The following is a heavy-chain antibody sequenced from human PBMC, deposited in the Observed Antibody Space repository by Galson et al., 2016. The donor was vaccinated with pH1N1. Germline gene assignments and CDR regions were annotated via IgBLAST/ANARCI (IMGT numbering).Heavy chain of an antibody. D-gene: IGHD3-10*01. J-gene: IGHJ6*03. V-gene: IGHV3-48*04. CDR2: ISSSSSTI. Sequence: SLRLSCAASGFTFSSYSMNWVRQAPGKGLEWVSYISSSSSTIYYADSVKGRFNISRDNAKNSLYLQMNSLRAEDTAVYYCARDQGGYGSGSFPAYYYYMDVWGKGTTVTVSS. CDR1: GFTFSSYS. CDR3: ARDQGGYGSGSFPAYYYYMDV.